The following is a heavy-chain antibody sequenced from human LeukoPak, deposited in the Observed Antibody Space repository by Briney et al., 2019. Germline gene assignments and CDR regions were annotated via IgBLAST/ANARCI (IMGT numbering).Heavy chain of an antibody. CDR1: GGSISSDNYS. CDR2: VYTSGST. V-gene: IGHV4-61*02. D-gene: IGHD6-13*01. CDR3: ARDGKTYSSSWSRFDL. J-gene: IGHJ2*01. Sequence: PSQTLSLTCTVSGGSISSDNYSWSWLRQPAGTGLEWIGRVYTSGSTNYNPSLKSRVTISVDTSKKQFSLKLSSVTAADTAVYYCARDGKTYSSSWSRFDLWGRGTLVTVSS.